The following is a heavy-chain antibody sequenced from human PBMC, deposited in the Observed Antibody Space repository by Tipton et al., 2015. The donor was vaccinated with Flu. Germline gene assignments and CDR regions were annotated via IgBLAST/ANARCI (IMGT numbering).Heavy chain of an antibody. Sequence: GLVKPSETLSLICAVSDYSISSGYYWGWIRQPPGKGLEWIGCISHSGRTYYNPSLKSRVTISVDTAKNQFSQRLSSVTAADTAVYYCASSTYHYGSGSSDYWGQGTLVTVSP. J-gene: IGHJ4*02. CDR2: ISHSGRT. CDR3: ASSTYHYGSGSSDY. D-gene: IGHD3-10*01. CDR1: DYSISSGYY. V-gene: IGHV4-38-2*01.